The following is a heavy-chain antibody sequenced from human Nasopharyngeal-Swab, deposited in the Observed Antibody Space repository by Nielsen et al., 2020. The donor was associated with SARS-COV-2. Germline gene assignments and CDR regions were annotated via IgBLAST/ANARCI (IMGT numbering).Heavy chain of an antibody. CDR3: ARDGTSRGIASRPGLYYYPMDV. V-gene: IGHV1-2*06. CDR2: INPNSGGT. D-gene: IGHD6-6*01. Sequence: ASAKVSCKAAGYSFSAYYIHWLRHAPGHGLEWMGRINPNSGGTDYAQKFQGRVTMTRDTSIRTAYMDLSSLRSDDTAMYYCARDGTSRGIASRPGLYYYPMDVWGQGTTVTVSS. CDR1: GYSFSAYY. J-gene: IGHJ6*02.